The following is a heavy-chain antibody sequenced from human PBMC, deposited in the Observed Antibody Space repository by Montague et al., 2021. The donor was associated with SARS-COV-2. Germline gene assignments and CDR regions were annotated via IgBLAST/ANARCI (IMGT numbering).Heavy chain of an antibody. J-gene: IGHJ6*02. CDR3: TGGREGNYNVMDV. Sequence: CAISGASVSSNSATWNWVSQSPSRGLEWLGRTYYRSKWYNDYAVSVRGRVTINPGTSKNQFSLQLNSVTPEDTAIYYCTGGREGNYNVMDVWGQGTTVTVSS. CDR2: TYYRSKWYN. V-gene: IGHV6-1*01. D-gene: IGHD1-1*01. CDR1: GASVSSNSAT.